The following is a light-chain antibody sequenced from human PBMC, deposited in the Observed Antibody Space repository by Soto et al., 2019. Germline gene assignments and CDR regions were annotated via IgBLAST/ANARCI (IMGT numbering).Light chain of an antibody. CDR1: QSIGSW. CDR2: KAS. J-gene: IGKJ1*01. Sequence: DIQMTQSPSTLSASVGDRVIITCRASQSIGSWLAWYQQKSGKAPKLLIYKASSLESGVPLRFSGRGSGTEFTLTISSLQPDDCATYYCQQYNSFPWTFGQGTKVEVK. CDR3: QQYNSFPWT. V-gene: IGKV1-5*03.